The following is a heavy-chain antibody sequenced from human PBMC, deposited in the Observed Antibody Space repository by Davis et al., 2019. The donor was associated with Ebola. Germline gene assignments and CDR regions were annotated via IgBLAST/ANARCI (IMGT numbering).Heavy chain of an antibody. J-gene: IGHJ3*01. V-gene: IGHV3-49*04. D-gene: IGHD4-11*01. Sequence: PGGSLRLPCATIDFNFGDSTISWVRQAPGKGLEWVAFIRSKTFGGTAEYAASVDGRFTVSRDDSNNIAYLQLNSLKSEDTAVYYCSSLYTDYWVFDLWGQGTVVTVSS. CDR2: IRSKTFGGTA. CDR3: SSLYTDYWVFDL. CDR1: DFNFGDST.